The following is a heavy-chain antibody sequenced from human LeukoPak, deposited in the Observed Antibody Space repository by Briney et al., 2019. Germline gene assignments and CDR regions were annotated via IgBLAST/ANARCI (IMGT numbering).Heavy chain of an antibody. CDR2: IWYDGSNK. J-gene: IGHJ4*02. Sequence: GGSLRLSRAASGFTFSSYGMHWVRQAPGKGLEWVAVIWYDGSNKYYADSVKGRFTISRDNSKNTLYLQMNSLRAEDTAVYYCARDRPTGNAFDYWGQGTLVTVSS. D-gene: IGHD1-1*01. CDR1: GFTFSSYG. V-gene: IGHV3-33*01. CDR3: ARDRPTGNAFDY.